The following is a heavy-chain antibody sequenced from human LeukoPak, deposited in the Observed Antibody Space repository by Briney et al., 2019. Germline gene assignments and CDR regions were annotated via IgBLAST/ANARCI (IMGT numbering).Heavy chain of an antibody. V-gene: IGHV4-61*02. J-gene: IGHJ5*02. D-gene: IGHD5-18*01. CDR1: GGSISSGSYY. CDR2: IYTSGST. CDR3: ARVVTGEANWFDP. Sequence: SQTLSLTCTVPGGSISSGSYYWSWIRQPAGKGLEWIGRIYTSGSTNYNPSLKSRVTISVGTSKNQFSLKLSSVTAADTAAYYCARVVTGEANWFDPWGQGTLVTVSS.